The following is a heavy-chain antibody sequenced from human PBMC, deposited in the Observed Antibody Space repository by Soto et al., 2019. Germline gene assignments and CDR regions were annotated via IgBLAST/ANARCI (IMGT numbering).Heavy chain of an antibody. CDR1: GGSMTSYY. D-gene: IGHD3-3*01. CDR2: VYSSGGT. J-gene: IGHJ5*02. V-gene: IGHV4-4*07. CDR3: ARGQRFSDWFDP. Sequence: LSLTCTVSGGSMTSYYWTWIRQPAGKGLEWIGRVYSSGGTHYNPSLKSRVTISLDTSKNQFSLRLLSVTDADTAVYFCARGQRFSDWFDPWGQGTLVTVSS.